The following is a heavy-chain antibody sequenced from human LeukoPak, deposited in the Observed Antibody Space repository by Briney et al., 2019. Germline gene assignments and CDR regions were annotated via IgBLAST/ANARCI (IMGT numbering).Heavy chain of an antibody. CDR1: GFTLSSYW. J-gene: IGHJ4*02. CDR3: ARGSGGYGDNFDY. D-gene: IGHD3-22*01. V-gene: IGHV3-7*01. Sequence: GGSLRLSCAASGFTLSSYWITWVRQAPGKGLEWVANIRQDGSEKYYVDSVKGRFTISRDNAKKSLYLQMNSLRAEDTAVYYCARGSGGYGDNFDYWGQGTLVTVSS. CDR2: IRQDGSEK.